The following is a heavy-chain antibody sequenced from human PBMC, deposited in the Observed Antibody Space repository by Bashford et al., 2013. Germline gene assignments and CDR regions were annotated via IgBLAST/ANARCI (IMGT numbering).Heavy chain of an antibody. J-gene: IGHJ4*02. CDR2: ISYDGSNK. V-gene: IGHV3-30-3*01. D-gene: IGHD3-10*01. CDR3: ARDHRPYYYGSGREVTNVDY. Sequence: GGSLRLSCAASGFTFSSYAMHWVRQAPGKGLEWVAVISYDGSNKYYADSVKGRFTISRDNSKNTLYLQMNSLRAEDTAVYYCARDHRPYYYGSGREVTNVDYWGQGTLVTVSS. CDR1: GFTFSSYA.